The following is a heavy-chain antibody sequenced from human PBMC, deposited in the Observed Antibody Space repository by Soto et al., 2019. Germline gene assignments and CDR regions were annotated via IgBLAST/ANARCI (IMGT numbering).Heavy chain of an antibody. V-gene: IGHV1-2*02. Sequence: ASVEVSCRASGYTFTGYYMHWVRQAPGQGLEWMGWINPNSGGTNYAQKFQGRVTMTRDTSISTAYMELSRLRSDDTAVYYCARGEGGEAGYSSGWLPFYYGMDVWGQGTTVTVS. CDR1: GYTFTGYY. J-gene: IGHJ6*02. CDR2: INPNSGGT. D-gene: IGHD6-19*01. CDR3: ARGEGGEAGYSSGWLPFYYGMDV.